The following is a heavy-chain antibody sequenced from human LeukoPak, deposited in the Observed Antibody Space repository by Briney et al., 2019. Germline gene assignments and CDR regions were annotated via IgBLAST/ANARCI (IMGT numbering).Heavy chain of an antibody. CDR3: ARAYDGIRYFEDNAFHI. CDR2: IYYSGGT. J-gene: IGHJ3*02. D-gene: IGHD3-22*01. Sequence: SETLTLTCTVSGGSMSSYYWTWIRQPPGKGLGLEWIVYIYYSGGTNYNPSIKSRVTISINTTKNQVSLKLRSVTAADTAVYYCARAYDGIRYFEDNAFHIWGQGTMVTVSS. CDR1: GGSMSSYY. V-gene: IGHV4-59*01.